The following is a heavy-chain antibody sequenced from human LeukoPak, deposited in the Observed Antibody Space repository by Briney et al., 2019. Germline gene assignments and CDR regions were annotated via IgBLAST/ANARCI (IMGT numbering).Heavy chain of an antibody. Sequence: GGSLRLSCAASGFTFSSYWMNWVRQAPGKGLEWVAYISSSGGTIYYADSVKGRFTISRDNAKNSLYLQMNSLRAEDTAVYYCARWFVWFGELSPEAVHAAFDIWGQGTMVTVSS. CDR1: GFTFSSYW. CDR3: ARWFVWFGELSPEAVHAAFDI. J-gene: IGHJ3*02. D-gene: IGHD3-10*01. CDR2: ISSSGGTI. V-gene: IGHV3-48*04.